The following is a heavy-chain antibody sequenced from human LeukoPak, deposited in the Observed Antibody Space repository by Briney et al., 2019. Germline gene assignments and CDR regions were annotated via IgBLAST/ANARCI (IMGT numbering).Heavy chain of an antibody. CDR3: ARDRGWIQHDI. CDR2: IKGDGSAK. J-gene: IGHJ3*02. D-gene: IGHD5-18*01. V-gene: IGHV3-7*01. Sequence: GGSLRLACAASGFAFSGSWMTWIRQASGKGLEWVAFIKGDGSAKKYVDSVKGRFTISRDNAKNSLFLQMNSLRAEDTAVYYCARDRGWIQHDIWGQGTMVTVSS. CDR1: GFAFSGSW.